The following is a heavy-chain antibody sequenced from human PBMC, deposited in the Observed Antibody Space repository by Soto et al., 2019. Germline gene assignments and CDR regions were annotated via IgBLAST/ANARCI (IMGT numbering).Heavy chain of an antibody. CDR1: GFIFSSYS. V-gene: IGHV3-21*04. CDR3: ARVTSGTHDAFDI. J-gene: IGHJ3*02. D-gene: IGHD1-26*01. Sequence: GGSLRLSCAASGFIFSSYSMNWVRQAPGKGLEWVSSITTSSSNIYYADSVKGRFTLSRDNAKNSLYLQMNSLRAEDTAVYYCARVTSGTHDAFDIWGQGTMVTVSS. CDR2: ITTSSSNI.